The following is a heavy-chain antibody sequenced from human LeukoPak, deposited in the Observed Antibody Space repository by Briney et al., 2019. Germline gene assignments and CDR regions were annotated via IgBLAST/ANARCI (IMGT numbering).Heavy chain of an antibody. Sequence: GGSLRLSCAASGFTFSSYAITWVRQAPGKGLEWVSAISGSGGNTYYADSVKGRFTISRDNSKNTLYLQMNSLRAEDTAFYYCAKEAGDWPHNWFDPWGQGTLVTVSS. CDR1: GFTFSSYA. D-gene: IGHD2-21*02. V-gene: IGHV3-23*01. J-gene: IGHJ5*02. CDR3: AKEAGDWPHNWFDP. CDR2: ISGSGGNT.